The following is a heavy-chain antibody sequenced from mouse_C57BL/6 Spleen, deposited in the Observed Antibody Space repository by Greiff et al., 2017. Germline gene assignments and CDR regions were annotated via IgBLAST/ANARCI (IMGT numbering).Heavy chain of an antibody. J-gene: IGHJ2*01. CDR2: ISSGGDYI. CDR3: TRGSGSSYFDY. D-gene: IGHD1-1*01. V-gene: IGHV5-9-1*02. Sequence: EVKLMESGEGLVKPGGSLKLSCAASGFTFSSYAMSWVRQTPEKRLEWVAYISSGGDYIYYADTVKGRFTISRDNARNTLYLQMSSLKSEDTAMYYCTRGSGSSYFDYWGQGTTLTVSS. CDR1: GFTFSSYA.